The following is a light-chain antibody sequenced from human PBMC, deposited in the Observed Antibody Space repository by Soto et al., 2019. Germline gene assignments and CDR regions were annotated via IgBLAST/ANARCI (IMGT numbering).Light chain of an antibody. CDR2: EVT. CDR3: TAYTNSAARV. CDR1: SNDVGAHNF. Sequence: QSALTQPASVSGSPGQLITISCTGTSNDVGAHNFVSWYQQHPGKAPKILIYEVTKRPSGISNRFSASKSGNTAYLTISWLQADDEADYYCTAYTNSAARVFGTGTKLTVL. J-gene: IGLJ1*01. V-gene: IGLV2-14*01.